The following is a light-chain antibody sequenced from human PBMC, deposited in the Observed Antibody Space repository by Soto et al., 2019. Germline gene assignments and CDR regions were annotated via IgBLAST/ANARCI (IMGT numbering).Light chain of an antibody. Sequence: EIVLTQSPATLSLSPGERATLSCRASQNVSSYLAWYQQKPGQAPRLLIYDASNRATGIPARFSGSGSGTDFTLTISSLEPEDFAVYYCQQRSNWPPLFGGGTKVEIK. CDR1: QNVSSY. CDR2: DAS. J-gene: IGKJ4*01. CDR3: QQRSNWPPL. V-gene: IGKV3-11*01.